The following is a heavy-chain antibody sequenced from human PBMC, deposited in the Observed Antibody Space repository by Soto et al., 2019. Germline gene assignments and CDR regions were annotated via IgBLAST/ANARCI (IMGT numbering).Heavy chain of an antibody. CDR2: IYHSGST. Sequence: QLQLQESGSGLVKPSQTLSLTCAVSGGSISSGGYSWSWIRQPPGKGLEWIGYIYHSGSTYYNPSLKSRVTISVDRSKNQFSLKLSSVTAADTAVYYCVRSRGYSYGPFDYWGQGTLVTVSS. D-gene: IGHD5-18*01. J-gene: IGHJ4*02. CDR1: GGSISSGGYS. CDR3: VRSRGYSYGPFDY. V-gene: IGHV4-30-2*01.